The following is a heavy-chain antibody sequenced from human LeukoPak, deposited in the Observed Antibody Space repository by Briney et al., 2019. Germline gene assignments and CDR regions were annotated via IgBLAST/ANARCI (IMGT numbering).Heavy chain of an antibody. J-gene: IGHJ4*02. CDR2: ISAYNGNT. D-gene: IGHD2-8*01. V-gene: IGHV1-18*01. Sequence: ASVKVSCKASGYTFTSYGISWVRQAPGQGLEWMGWISAYNGNTNYAQKLQGRVTMTTDTSTSTAYMEPRSLRSDDTAVYYCARAVYCTNGVCYGPLDYWGQGTLVTVSS. CDR1: GYTFTSYG. CDR3: ARAVYCTNGVCYGPLDY.